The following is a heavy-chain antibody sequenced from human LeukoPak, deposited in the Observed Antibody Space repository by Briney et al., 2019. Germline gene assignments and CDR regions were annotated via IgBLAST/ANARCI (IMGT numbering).Heavy chain of an antibody. Sequence: SETLSLTCTVSGGFISSGDYYWSWIRQPPGKGLEWIGYIYYSGSTYYNPSLKSRVTISVDTSKNQFSLKLSSVTAADTAVYYCARGAVDTAMVYFDYWGQGTLVTVSS. V-gene: IGHV4-30-4*01. CDR2: IYYSGST. CDR1: GGFISSGDYY. J-gene: IGHJ4*02. D-gene: IGHD5-18*01. CDR3: ARGAVDTAMVYFDY.